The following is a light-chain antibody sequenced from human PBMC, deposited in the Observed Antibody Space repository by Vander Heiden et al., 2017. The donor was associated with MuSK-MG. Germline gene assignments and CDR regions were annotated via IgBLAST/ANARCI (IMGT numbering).Light chain of an antibody. CDR1: SDFYVGTYN. V-gene: IGLV5-45*03. J-gene: IGLJ3*02. CDR3: MIWHSAWV. CDR2: YKTDSDK. Sequence: QAVLTQPSSLSASPGASVSPTCTLRSDFYVGTYNIYWYQQKPGSPPQLLLRYKTDSDKQQGSGVPSRFSGSKDTAANAGTLFISGLQSEDEADYYCMIWHSAWVVGGGTKLTVL.